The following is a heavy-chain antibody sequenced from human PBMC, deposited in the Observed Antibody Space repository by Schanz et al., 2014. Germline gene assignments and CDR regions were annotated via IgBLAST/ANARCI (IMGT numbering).Heavy chain of an antibody. CDR3: ARLGTGMAVAGSVIDSYYYYMDV. V-gene: IGHV1-18*01. CDR1: GYTFTSYG. D-gene: IGHD6-19*01. J-gene: IGHJ6*03. Sequence: QVQLVQSGAEVKKPGASVKVSCKASGYTFTSYGISWVRQAPGQGLEWMGWISPYNGNTNYAQKLQGRVTMTADTSTSTAYMDLRSLRSEDTAVYYCARLGTGMAVAGSVIDSYYYYMDVGGEGTTVTVSS. CDR2: ISPYNGNT.